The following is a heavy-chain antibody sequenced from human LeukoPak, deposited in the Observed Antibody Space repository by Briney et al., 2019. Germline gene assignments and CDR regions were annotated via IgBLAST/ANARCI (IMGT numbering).Heavy chain of an antibody. D-gene: IGHD4-11*01. CDR3: ARAQTN. V-gene: IGHV3-48*01. CDR2: ISSSSSTI. Sequence: GGSLRLSCAASGFTFSSYSMNWVRQAPGKGLEWVSYISSSSSTIYYADSVKGRFTISRDNAKNSLYLQMNSLRAEDTVVYYCARAQTNWGQGTLVTVSP. CDR1: GFTFSSYS. J-gene: IGHJ4*02.